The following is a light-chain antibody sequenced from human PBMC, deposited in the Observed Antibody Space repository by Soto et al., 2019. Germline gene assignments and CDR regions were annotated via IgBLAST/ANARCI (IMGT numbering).Light chain of an antibody. CDR1: KSVLYSRNNKNY. J-gene: IGKJ2*01. CDR3: QQYSGTPYT. V-gene: IGKV4-1*01. CDR2: WAS. Sequence: DIVMTQSPDSLAVSLGERATINCESSKSVLYSRNNKNYFAWYQQKPGQPTNLLIYWASARESGLPVRISGSGSGKDFTLTISSLQAEDVAVYYCQQYSGTPYTFGQGTKVEIK.